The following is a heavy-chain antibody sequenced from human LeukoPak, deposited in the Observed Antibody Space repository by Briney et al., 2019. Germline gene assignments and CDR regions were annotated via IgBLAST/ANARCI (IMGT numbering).Heavy chain of an antibody. D-gene: IGHD4-23*01. Sequence: ASVKVSCKVSGYTLTELFMHWVRQAPGKGVEWVGGFDPEDGETIYAQKVQGRVTMTEDTSTDTAYMELSSLRSEDTAVYYCATEGILGKVVTPYRYWGQGTLVTVSS. CDR2: FDPEDGET. V-gene: IGHV1-24*01. J-gene: IGHJ4*02. CDR3: ATEGILGKVVTPYRY. CDR1: GYTLTELF.